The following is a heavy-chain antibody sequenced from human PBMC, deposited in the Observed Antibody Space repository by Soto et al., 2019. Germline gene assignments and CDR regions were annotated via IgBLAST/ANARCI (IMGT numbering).Heavy chain of an antibody. V-gene: IGHV1-18*01. J-gene: IGHJ6*04. CDR2: ISAYNGNT. CDR3: ARAKNYDFWSGYPTDYGMDV. CDR1: GYTFTSYG. D-gene: IGHD3-3*01. Sequence: GASVKVSCKASGYTFTSYGISWVRQAPGQGLEWMGWISAYNGNTNYAQKLQGRVTMTTDTSTSTAYMELRSLRSDNTAVYYCARAKNYDFWSGYPTDYGMDVWGKGTTVTVSS.